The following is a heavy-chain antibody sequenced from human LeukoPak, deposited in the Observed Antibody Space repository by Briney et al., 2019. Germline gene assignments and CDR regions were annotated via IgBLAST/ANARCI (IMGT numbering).Heavy chain of an antibody. CDR1: GGSISSYY. CDR3: ARAGYCSSTSCYFSYMDV. D-gene: IGHD2-2*01. Sequence: SETLSLTCTVSGGSISSYYWSWIRQPPGKGLEWIGYIYYSGSTNYNPSLKSRVTISVDTSKNQFSLKLSSVTAADTAVYYCARAGYCSSTSCYFSYMDVWGEGTTVTVSS. J-gene: IGHJ6*03. V-gene: IGHV4-59*01. CDR2: IYYSGST.